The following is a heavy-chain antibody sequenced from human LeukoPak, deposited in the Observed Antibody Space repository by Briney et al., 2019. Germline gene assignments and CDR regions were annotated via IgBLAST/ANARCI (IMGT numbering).Heavy chain of an antibody. Sequence: PGGSLRLSCAASDFTVSNNYMSWVRQAPGKGLEWVSLIYSGGGTYYADSVKGRFTISRDNSKNTLYLQMTRLRAEDTAVYYCARWTTLHFDYWGQGTLVTVSS. CDR1: DFTVSNNY. J-gene: IGHJ4*02. V-gene: IGHV3-53*01. CDR3: ARWTTLHFDY. CDR2: IYSGGGT. D-gene: IGHD4-17*01.